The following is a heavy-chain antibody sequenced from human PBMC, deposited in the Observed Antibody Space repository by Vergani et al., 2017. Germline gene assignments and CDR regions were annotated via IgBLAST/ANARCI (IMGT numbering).Heavy chain of an antibody. CDR1: GGSFSGYY. J-gene: IGHJ6*03. V-gene: IGHV4-34*01. CDR2: INHSGST. CDR3: ARGDGSGSYYYYYYMDV. Sequence: QVQLQQWGAGLLKPSETLSLTCAVYGGSFSGYYWSWIRQPPGKGLEWIGEINHSGSTNYNPSLKSRVTISVDTSNNQFSLKLSSVTAADTAVYYCARGDGSGSYYYYYYMDVWGKGTTVTVSS. D-gene: IGHD3-10*01.